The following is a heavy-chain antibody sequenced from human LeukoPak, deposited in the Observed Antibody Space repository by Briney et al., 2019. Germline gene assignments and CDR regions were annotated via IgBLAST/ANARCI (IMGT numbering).Heavy chain of an antibody. CDR2: INPNSGGT. V-gene: IGHV1-2*02. CDR3: ARVGSVAPAGTGGVY. Sequence: ASVTVSCKASGYTFTGYYMHWVRQAPGQGLEWMGWINPNSGGTNYAQKFEGRVTMTRDTSISTAYMELSRLRSDDTAVYYCARVGSVAPAGTGGVYWGQGTLVTVSS. D-gene: IGHD6-19*01. CDR1: GYTFTGYY. J-gene: IGHJ4*02.